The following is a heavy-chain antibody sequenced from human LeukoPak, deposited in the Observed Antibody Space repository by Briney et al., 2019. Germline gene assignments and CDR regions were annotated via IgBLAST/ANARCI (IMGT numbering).Heavy chain of an antibody. CDR2: IYYSGST. V-gene: IGHV4-59*01. J-gene: IGHJ3*02. D-gene: IGHD6-19*01. Sequence: SETLSLTCTVSGGSISSYYWSWIRQPPGKGLEWIGYIYYSGSTNYNPSLKRRVTISVDASKNQFSLKLSSVTAADTAVYYCARDRQQWLVRGAFDIWGQGTMVTVSS. CDR3: ARDRQQWLVRGAFDI. CDR1: GGSISSYY.